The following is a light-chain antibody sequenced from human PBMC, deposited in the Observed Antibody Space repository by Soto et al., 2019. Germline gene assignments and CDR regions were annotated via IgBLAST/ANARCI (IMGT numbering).Light chain of an antibody. V-gene: IGLV2-23*01. Sequence: QSALTQPASVAGSPGQSTTISCTGISSDVGTYTLISWYQQYPGKAPKLVIYEGNKRPSGVSNRFSGSKSGNTASLTISGLQAEDEADYYCCSHAGGITVYVFGAGTKLTVL. J-gene: IGLJ1*01. CDR2: EGN. CDR1: SSDVGTYTL. CDR3: CSHAGGITVYV.